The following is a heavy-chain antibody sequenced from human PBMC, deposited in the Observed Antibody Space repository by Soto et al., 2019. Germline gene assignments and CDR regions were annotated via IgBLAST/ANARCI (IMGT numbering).Heavy chain of an antibody. Sequence: SETLSLTCTVSGGSISSSSYYWGWIRQPPGKGLEGIGSIYYSGSTYYNPSLKSRVTISVDTSKNQFSLKLSSVTAADTAVYYCARIAGAYYDILTGYYFDYWGQGTLVTVSS. D-gene: IGHD3-9*01. J-gene: IGHJ4*02. CDR3: ARIAGAYYDILTGYYFDY. V-gene: IGHV4-39*01. CDR2: IYYSGST. CDR1: GGSISSSSYY.